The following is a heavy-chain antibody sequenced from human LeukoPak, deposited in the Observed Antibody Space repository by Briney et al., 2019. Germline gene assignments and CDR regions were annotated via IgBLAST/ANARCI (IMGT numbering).Heavy chain of an antibody. CDR2: ISYDGSNK. J-gene: IGHJ4*02. Sequence: GGSLRLPCAASGFTFSSYAMHWVRQAPGKGLEWVAVISYDGSNKYYADSVKGRFTISRDNSKNTLYLQMNSLRAEDTAVYYCARETFYYYDSSGYFDYWGQGTLVTVSS. V-gene: IGHV3-30*04. D-gene: IGHD3-22*01. CDR3: ARETFYYYDSSGYFDY. CDR1: GFTFSSYA.